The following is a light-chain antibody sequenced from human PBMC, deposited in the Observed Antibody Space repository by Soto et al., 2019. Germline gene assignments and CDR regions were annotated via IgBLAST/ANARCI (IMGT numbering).Light chain of an antibody. CDR3: SSYTTSTTLI. Sequence: QSALTQPASVSGSPGQSITISCTGTSSDVGRYKLVSWYQQHPGKVPKLMIYDVTNRPSGVSNRFSGSKSGNTASLTISGLQAEDEADYYCSSYTTSTTLIFGGGTKLTVL. CDR1: SSDVGRYKL. J-gene: IGLJ2*01. V-gene: IGLV2-14*03. CDR2: DVT.